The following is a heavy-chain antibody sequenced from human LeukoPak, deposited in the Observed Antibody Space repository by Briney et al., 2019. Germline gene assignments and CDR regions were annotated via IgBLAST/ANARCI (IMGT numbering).Heavy chain of an antibody. Sequence: GESLKISCKGSGYSFTSYWIGWVRQMPGKGLEWMGIIYPGDSDTRYSPSFQGQVSISADKSTNTAYMQWSSLKASDAAMYYCATRIAAGDAFDIWGQGTMVTVSS. CDR1: GYSFTSYW. V-gene: IGHV5-51*01. CDR3: ATRIAAGDAFDI. D-gene: IGHD6-6*01. J-gene: IGHJ3*02. CDR2: IYPGDSDT.